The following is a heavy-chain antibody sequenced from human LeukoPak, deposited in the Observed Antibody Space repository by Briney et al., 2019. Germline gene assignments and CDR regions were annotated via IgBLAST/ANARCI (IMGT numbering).Heavy chain of an antibody. D-gene: IGHD6-13*01. CDR2: ISNNGGST. CDR1: GFTFSSYA. J-gene: IGHJ4*02. V-gene: IGHV3-64*01. CDR3: ARVGTYSNTWYGSYFDY. Sequence: GGSLRLSCVASGFTFSSYAMHWVRQAPGKGLEYVSAISNNGGSTSYANSVRGRFTISRDNSKNTLYLQMGSLRAEDMAVYYCARVGTYSNTWYGSYFDYWGQGTPATVSS.